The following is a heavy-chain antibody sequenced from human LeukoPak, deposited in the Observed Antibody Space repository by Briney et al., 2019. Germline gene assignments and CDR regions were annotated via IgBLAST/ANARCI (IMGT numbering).Heavy chain of an antibody. CDR1: GGSVSSYY. CDR2: IYYSGST. CDR3: ARDPMGGSYHDY. V-gene: IGHV4-59*02. D-gene: IGHD1-26*01. Sequence: SEALSLTCTVSGGSVSSYYWSWIRQPPGKGLEWIGYIYYSGSTNYNPSLKSRVTISVDTSKNQFSLKLSSVTAADTAVYYCARDPMGGSYHDYWGQGTLVTVSS. J-gene: IGHJ4*02.